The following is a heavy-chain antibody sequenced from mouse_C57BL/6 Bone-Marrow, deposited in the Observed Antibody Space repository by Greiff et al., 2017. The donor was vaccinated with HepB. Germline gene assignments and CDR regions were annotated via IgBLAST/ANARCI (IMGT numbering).Heavy chain of an antibody. D-gene: IGHD1-1*01. CDR2: IDPSDSYT. J-gene: IGHJ1*03. V-gene: IGHV1-50*01. CDR3: AIYGKWYFDV. CDR1: GYTFTSYW. Sequence: VQLQQPGAELVKPGASVKLSCKASGYTFTSYWMQWVKQRPGQGLEWIGEIDPSDSYTNYNQKFKGKATLTVDTSSSTAYMQISSLTSEDSAVYYRAIYGKWYFDVWGTGTTVTVSS.